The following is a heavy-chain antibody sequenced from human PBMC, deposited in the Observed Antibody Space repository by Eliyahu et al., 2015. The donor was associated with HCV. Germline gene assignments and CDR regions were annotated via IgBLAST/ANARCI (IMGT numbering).Heavy chain of an antibody. V-gene: IGHV3-23*01. Sequence: EVQLLESGGGLIQPGGSLRLSCAATGYXXYSXAMSWVRQARGXGLEWVSTXSGSDGRAXYADSVKGRXTISRDQSQDTVXLRMDSLRVEDTAIYYCTRETXRDPETTVGGIDYWGQGTLVTVSS. J-gene: IGHJ4*02. CDR1: GYXXYSXA. CDR3: TRETXRDPETTVGGIDY. D-gene: IGHD1-1*01. CDR2: XSGSDGRA.